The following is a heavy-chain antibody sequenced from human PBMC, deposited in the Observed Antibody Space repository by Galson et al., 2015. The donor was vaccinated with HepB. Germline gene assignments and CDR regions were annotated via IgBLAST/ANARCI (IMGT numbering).Heavy chain of an antibody. V-gene: IGHV1-8*01. Sequence: SVKVSCKASGYTFTSYDINWVRQATGQGLEWMGWMNPNSGNTGYAQKFQGRVTMTRSTSISTAYMELSSLRSEDTAVYYCARDLYNWNDGYWFDPWGQGTLVTVSS. CDR3: ARDLYNWNDGYWFDP. CDR1: GYTFTSYD. CDR2: MNPNSGNT. J-gene: IGHJ5*02. D-gene: IGHD1-20*01.